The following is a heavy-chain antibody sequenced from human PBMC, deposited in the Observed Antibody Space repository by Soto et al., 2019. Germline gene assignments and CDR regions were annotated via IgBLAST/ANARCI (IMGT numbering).Heavy chain of an antibody. Sequence: EVQLVESGGGLVQPGGSLRLTCVASGFPFSIYSMNWVRQAPGKGLEWSSYITSDTNTIKYADSVKGRFTIFRDNAKKLVYLQMNSLRDEDTAVYFCARSVEGHFDYWGQGTVVTVSS. CDR2: ITSDTNTI. CDR1: GFPFSIYS. V-gene: IGHV3-48*02. CDR3: ARSVEGHFDY. J-gene: IGHJ4*02. D-gene: IGHD1-1*01.